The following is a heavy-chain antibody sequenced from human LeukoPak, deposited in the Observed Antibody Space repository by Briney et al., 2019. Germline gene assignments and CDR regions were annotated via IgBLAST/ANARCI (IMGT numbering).Heavy chain of an antibody. CDR3: ARDRGRVPTTGSAFDI. D-gene: IGHD1-14*01. Sequence: GGSLRLSCAASGFTFSSYAMSWVRQAPGKGLEWVAIIYSRSTYYADSVRGRFTISRDSSKNTLSLEVNSLRVEDTAVYYCARDRGRVPTTGSAFDIWGRGTMVTVSS. J-gene: IGHJ3*02. CDR2: IYSRST. CDR1: GFTFSSYA. V-gene: IGHV3-66*01.